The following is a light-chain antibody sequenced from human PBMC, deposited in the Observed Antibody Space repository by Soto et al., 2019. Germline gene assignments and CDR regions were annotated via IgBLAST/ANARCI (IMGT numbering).Light chain of an antibody. Sequence: IRFPRCQFTLAASLGDMGTFTCRASQGISRGLAWYQQKPGKALKFLIEGVSSLKSGVPSRFSGSGSGTEFTLVISSLQPDDFATYYCQQYRSYSVTLGQGTKVDNK. V-gene: IGKV1-5*01. CDR1: QGISRG. CDR3: QQYRSYSVT. CDR2: GVS. J-gene: IGKJ1*01.